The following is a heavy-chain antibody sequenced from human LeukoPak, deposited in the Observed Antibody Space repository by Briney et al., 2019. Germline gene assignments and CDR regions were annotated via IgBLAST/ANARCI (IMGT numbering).Heavy chain of an antibody. Sequence: SETLSLTCTVFGGSISSYYWSWIRQPPGKGLEWIGYIYYSGSTNYNLSHKSRVTISVDTSKNQFSLKLSSVTAADTAVYYCARAGVGYYYDSSGYYFDYWGQGTLVTVSS. CDR3: ARAGVGYYYDSSGYYFDY. V-gene: IGHV4-59*01. CDR1: GGSISSYY. J-gene: IGHJ4*02. CDR2: IYYSGST. D-gene: IGHD3-22*01.